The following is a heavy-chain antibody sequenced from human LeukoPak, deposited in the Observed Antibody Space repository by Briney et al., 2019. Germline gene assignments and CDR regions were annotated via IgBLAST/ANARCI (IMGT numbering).Heavy chain of an antibody. CDR2: ISGSGGST. D-gene: IGHD5-12*01. CDR3: AKWGDSGYDSYYFDY. CDR1: GFTFSSYA. J-gene: IGHJ4*02. Sequence: GGSLRLSCAASGFTFSSYAMSWFRQAPGKGLEWVSAISGSGGSTYYADSVKGRFTISRDNSKNTLYLQMNSLRAEDTAVYYCAKWGDSGYDSYYFDYWGQGTLVTVSS. V-gene: IGHV3-23*01.